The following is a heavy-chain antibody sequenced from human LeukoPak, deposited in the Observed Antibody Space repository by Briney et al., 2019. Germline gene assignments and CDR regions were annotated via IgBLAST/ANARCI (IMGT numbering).Heavy chain of an antibody. J-gene: IGHJ4*02. CDR3: AGGPQYGGSFDY. Sequence: QPGGSLRLSCAASGFSFSSHEMAWVRQAPGKGLQFLSYISSGSTTVLYADSVQGRFTISRDDAKSSVYLQINSLRAEDTATYYCAGGPQYGGSFDYWGQGTLVTVSS. CDR1: GFSFSSHE. V-gene: IGHV3-48*03. CDR2: ISSGSTTV. D-gene: IGHD1-26*01.